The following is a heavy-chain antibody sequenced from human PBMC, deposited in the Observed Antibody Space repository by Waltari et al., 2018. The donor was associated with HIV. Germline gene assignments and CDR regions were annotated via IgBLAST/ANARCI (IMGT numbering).Heavy chain of an antibody. CDR3: ARDPQYCISTSCSYYFDY. D-gene: IGHD2-2*01. CDR2: IYYDGSNK. CDR1: GFTFSSYA. Sequence: QVQLVESGGGVVQPGRSLRLSCAASGFTFSSYAMHWVRQAPGKGLEGVEVIYYDGSNKYAADSIKGRFTISRDNSKNPLYLQMNSLRAEDTAVYYCARDPQYCISTSCSYYFDYWGQGTLVTVSS. V-gene: IGHV3-30-3*01. J-gene: IGHJ4*02.